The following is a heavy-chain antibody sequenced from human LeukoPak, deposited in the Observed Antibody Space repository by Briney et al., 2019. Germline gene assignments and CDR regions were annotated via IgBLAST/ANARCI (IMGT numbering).Heavy chain of an antibody. V-gene: IGHV1-18*01. CDR1: GYILTNYG. J-gene: IGHJ4*02. D-gene: IGHD5-12*01. Sequence: GASVTVSCLSCGYILTNYGIYWVRPAAGQGVEWVGWINTYNGETDYAQNFQGRVTMTTDTSTSTAYMDLRSLTSDDTAVYYCARGRLGVSGYKDYLDYWGQGTLVTVSS. CDR2: INTYNGET. CDR3: ARGRLGVSGYKDYLDY.